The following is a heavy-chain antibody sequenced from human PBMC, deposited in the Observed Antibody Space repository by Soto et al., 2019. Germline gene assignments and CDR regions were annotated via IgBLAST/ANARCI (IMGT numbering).Heavy chain of an antibody. Sequence: QVRLVQSGAEVKKPGASVKVSCKASGYIFTNYYIHWVRQAPGQGLEWMAIINPNGGSTNCAQESQGRITLTREPSTSKVYMDLSSLTSEDTAVYYCARGLDSGDQWGKGTLVTVSS. CDR2: INPNGGST. J-gene: IGHJ5*02. D-gene: IGHD3-10*01. V-gene: IGHV1-46*01. CDR3: ARGLDSGDQ. CDR1: GYIFTNYY.